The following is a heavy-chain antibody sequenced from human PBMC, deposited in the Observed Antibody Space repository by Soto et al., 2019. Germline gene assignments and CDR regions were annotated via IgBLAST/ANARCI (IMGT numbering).Heavy chain of an antibody. CDR3: ARPLNDFGDYTDAFDV. Sequence: EVQLVESGGGLVKPGGSLRLSCAASGFTVGTYSMNWVRQAPGKGLEGVSSISTSGEYIYYADSVKGRATISRDNAKNSLYLQLNSLRAEDTAVYYCARPLNDFGDYTDAFDVWGQGTLVTVSS. J-gene: IGHJ3*01. CDR2: ISTSGEYI. V-gene: IGHV3-21*01. D-gene: IGHD4-17*01. CDR1: GFTVGTYS.